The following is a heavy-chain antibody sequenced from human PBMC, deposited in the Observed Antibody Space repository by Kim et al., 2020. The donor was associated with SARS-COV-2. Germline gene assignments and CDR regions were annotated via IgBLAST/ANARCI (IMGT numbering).Heavy chain of an antibody. CDR3: AHRPTGNQVRIFDS. V-gene: IGHV2-5*02. CDR2: IYWDDDK. J-gene: IGHJ5*01. CDR1: GFSLSTSKMG. Sequence: SGPTLVKPTQTLTLTCTFSGFSLSTSKMGVGWIRQPPGKALEWLALIYWDDDKFYSPSLKNRLSITKDSSKNQVVLILTNIDPLDTATYFCAHRPTGNQVRIFDSWGQGTLVTVSS. D-gene: IGHD1-1*01.